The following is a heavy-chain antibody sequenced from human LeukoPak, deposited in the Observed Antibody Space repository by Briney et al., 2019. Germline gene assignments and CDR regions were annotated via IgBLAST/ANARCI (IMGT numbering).Heavy chain of an antibody. CDR2: ISGSGGST. J-gene: IGHJ4*02. D-gene: IGHD6-19*01. V-gene: IGHV3-23*01. Sequence: PGGSLRLSCAASGFTFSSHWMTWVRQAPGKGLEWVSAISGSGGSTYYADSVKGRFTISRDNSKNTLYLQMNSLRAEDTAVYYCAKDSMIAVAGRVFDYWGRGTLVTVSS. CDR3: AKDSMIAVAGRVFDY. CDR1: GFTFSSHW.